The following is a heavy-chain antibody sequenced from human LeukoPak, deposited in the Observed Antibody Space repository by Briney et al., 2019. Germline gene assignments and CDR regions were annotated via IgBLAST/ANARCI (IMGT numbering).Heavy chain of an antibody. J-gene: IGHJ4*02. Sequence: SGTLSLTCAVSGGSISSTNWWSWVRQPPGKGLEWIGEIYHSGSTNYNPSLKSRVIISVDKSKNQFSLKLSFVTAADTAVYYCTGNGYYSLEYWGQGTLVTVSS. CDR2: IYHSGST. V-gene: IGHV4-4*02. CDR3: TGNGYYSLEY. CDR1: GGSISSTNW. D-gene: IGHD3-3*01.